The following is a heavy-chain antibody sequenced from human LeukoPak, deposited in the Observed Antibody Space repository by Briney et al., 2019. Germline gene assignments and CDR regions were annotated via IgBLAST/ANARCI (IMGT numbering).Heavy chain of an antibody. J-gene: IGHJ5*02. V-gene: IGHV3-23*01. CDR1: GFNFGDYA. D-gene: IGHD3-22*01. CDR2: ISGSGGST. Sequence: GGSLRLSCTTSGFNFGDYAMSWFRQAPGKGLEWVSAISGSGGSTYYADFVKGRFTISRDNSKNTLYLQMNSLRAEDTAVYYCAKDPLPDYYDSSGYPAWFDPWGQGTLVTVSS. CDR3: AKDPLPDYYDSSGYPAWFDP.